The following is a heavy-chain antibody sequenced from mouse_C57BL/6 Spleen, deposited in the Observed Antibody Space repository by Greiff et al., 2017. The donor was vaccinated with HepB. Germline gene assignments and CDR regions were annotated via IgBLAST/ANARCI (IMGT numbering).Heavy chain of an antibody. Sequence: VQGVESGAELARPGASVKLSCKASGYTFTSYGISWVKQRTGQGLEWIGEIYPRSGNTYYNEKFKGKATLTADKSSSTAYMELRSLTSEDSAVYFCARDGITTVVAPGAMDYWGQGTSVTVSS. CDR2: IYPRSGNT. V-gene: IGHV1-81*01. J-gene: IGHJ4*01. CDR1: GYTFTSYG. D-gene: IGHD1-1*01. CDR3: ARDGITTVVAPGAMDY.